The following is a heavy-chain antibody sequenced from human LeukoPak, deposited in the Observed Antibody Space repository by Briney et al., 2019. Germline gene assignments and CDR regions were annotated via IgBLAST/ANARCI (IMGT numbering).Heavy chain of an antibody. CDR3: ATLYSGNYPLDY. Sequence: SETLSLTCTVSGGSISSYYWSWIRQPPGKGLEWLGYIYYTESTNYNPSLKSRVTISVDTSKNHFSLKLSSVTAADTAVYYCATLYSGNYPLDYWGQGTLVTVSS. CDR1: GGSISSYY. D-gene: IGHD1-26*01. V-gene: IGHV4-59*01. CDR2: IYYTEST. J-gene: IGHJ4*02.